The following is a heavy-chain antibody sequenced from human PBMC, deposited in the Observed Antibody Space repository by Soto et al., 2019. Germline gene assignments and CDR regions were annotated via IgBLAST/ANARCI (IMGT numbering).Heavy chain of an antibody. Sequence: ASVKVSCKTSGYTFTTYGISWIRQAPGQGLEWIAWISVYNGDTNYAQNVQGRVTMTTDTLTTTAYLELRSLRSDDTAVYYCARVYCGGDCFSGGDFDYWGQGTLVTVS. J-gene: IGHJ4*02. D-gene: IGHD2-21*01. CDR3: ARVYCGGDCFSGGDFDY. CDR2: ISVYNGDT. V-gene: IGHV1-18*01. CDR1: GYTFTTYG.